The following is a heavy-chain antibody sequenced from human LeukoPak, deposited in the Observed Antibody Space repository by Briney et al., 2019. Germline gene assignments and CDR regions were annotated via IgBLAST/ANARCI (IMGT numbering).Heavy chain of an antibody. CDR3: ASSMITFGGVIAPDIDY. D-gene: IGHD3-16*02. J-gene: IGHJ4*02. Sequence: SVKVSCKASGGTFSSYAISWVRQAPGQGLEWMGGIIPIFGTANYAQKFQGRVTITADESTSTAYMELSSLRSEDTVVYYCASSMITFGGVIAPDIDYWGQGTLVTVSS. CDR1: GGTFSSYA. V-gene: IGHV1-69*13. CDR2: IIPIFGTA.